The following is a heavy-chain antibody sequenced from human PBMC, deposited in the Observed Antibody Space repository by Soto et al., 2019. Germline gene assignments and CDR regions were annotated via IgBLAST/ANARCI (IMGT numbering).Heavy chain of an antibody. J-gene: IGHJ6*02. CDR1: GFTFRTYT. CDR2: ISSSSSYT. V-gene: IGHV3-21*05. CDR3: ARDRGLTSSSLDV. Sequence: GSLRLSCISSGFTFRTYTMNWVRQAPGKGLEWVSYISSSSSYTNYADSVKGRFTISRDNAKNSLYLQMNSLRAEDTAVYYCARDRGLTSSSLDVWGQGTTVTVSS. D-gene: IGHD6-13*01.